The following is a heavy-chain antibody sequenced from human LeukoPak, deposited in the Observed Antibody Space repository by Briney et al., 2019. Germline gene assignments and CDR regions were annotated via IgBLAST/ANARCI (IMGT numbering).Heavy chain of an antibody. J-gene: IGHJ5*02. V-gene: IGHV3-7*01. CDR3: ARDEYRSRWLHP. CDR1: GFTFSSYW. D-gene: IGHD5-24*01. Sequence: GGSLRLSCAASGFTFSSYWMSWVRLAPGKGLEWVANIKGDGSEKWYADSVKGRFTISRDNAQNSVHLQMDSLRAEDTAVYHCARDEYRSRWLHPWGQGTLVTVTS. CDR2: IKGDGSEK.